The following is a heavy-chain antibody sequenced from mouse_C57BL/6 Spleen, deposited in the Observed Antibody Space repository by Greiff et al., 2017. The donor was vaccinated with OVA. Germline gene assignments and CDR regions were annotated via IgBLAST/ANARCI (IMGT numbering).Heavy chain of an antibody. CDR1: GFTFSDYG. Sequence: EVQLMESGGGLVKPGGSLKLSCAASGFTFSDYGMHWVRQAPEKGLEWVAYISSGSSTIYYADTVKGRFTISRDNAKNTLFLQMTSLRSEDTAMYYCASRDYDGDYYAMDYWGQGPSVTVSS. CDR3: ASRDYDGDYYAMDY. CDR2: ISSGSSTI. D-gene: IGHD2-4*01. V-gene: IGHV5-17*01. J-gene: IGHJ4*01.